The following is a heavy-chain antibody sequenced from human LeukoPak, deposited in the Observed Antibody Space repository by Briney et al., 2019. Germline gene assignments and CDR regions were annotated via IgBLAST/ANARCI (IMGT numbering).Heavy chain of an antibody. J-gene: IGHJ6*03. CDR3: AKGGDFWSGSIYYYMDV. Sequence: GGSLRLSCAASGFTFSSYAMSWVRQAPGKGLEWVSAISGSGGSTYYADSVKGRFTISRDNSKNTLYLQMNSLRAKDAAVYYCAKGGDFWSGSIYYYMDVWGKGTTVTVSS. V-gene: IGHV3-23*01. D-gene: IGHD3-3*01. CDR1: GFTFSSYA. CDR2: ISGSGGST.